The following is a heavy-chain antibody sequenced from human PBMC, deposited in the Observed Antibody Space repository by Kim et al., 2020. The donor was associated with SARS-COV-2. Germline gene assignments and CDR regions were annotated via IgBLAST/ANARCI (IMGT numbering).Heavy chain of an antibody. Sequence: PSLKSRVTISVDTSKNQFSLKLSSVTAADTAVYYCARDRWLQLGYYGMDVWGQGTTVTVSS. CDR3: ARDRWLQLGYYGMDV. J-gene: IGHJ6*02. V-gene: IGHV4-31*02. D-gene: IGHD5-12*01.